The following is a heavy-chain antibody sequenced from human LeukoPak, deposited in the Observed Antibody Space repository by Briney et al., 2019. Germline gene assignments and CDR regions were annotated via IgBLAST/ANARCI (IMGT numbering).Heavy chain of an antibody. CDR1: GGSISSSSYY. CDR3: ARQHYAAMVTIDY. Sequence: SETLSLTCTVSGGSISSSSYYWGWIRQPPGKGLEWIGSIYYSGSSYYNPSLKSRITISVDTSKNQFSLKLSSVTAADTDVYYCARQHYAAMVTIDYWGQGTLVTVSS. D-gene: IGHD5-18*01. V-gene: IGHV4-39*01. J-gene: IGHJ4*02. CDR2: IYYSGSS.